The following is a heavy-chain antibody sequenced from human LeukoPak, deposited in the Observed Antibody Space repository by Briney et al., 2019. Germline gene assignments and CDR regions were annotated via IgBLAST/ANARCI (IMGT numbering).Heavy chain of an antibody. CDR3: ASTIPGHLTWIQLWTHNH. D-gene: IGHD5-18*01. Sequence: GASVKVSCKVSGYTLTELSMHWVRQAPGKGLEWMGGFDPEDGETIYAQKFQGRVTMTEDTSTDTAYMELSSLRSEDTAVYYCASTIPGHLTWIQLWTHNHWGQGTLVTVSS. CDR2: FDPEDGET. CDR1: GYTLTELS. V-gene: IGHV1-24*01. J-gene: IGHJ5*02.